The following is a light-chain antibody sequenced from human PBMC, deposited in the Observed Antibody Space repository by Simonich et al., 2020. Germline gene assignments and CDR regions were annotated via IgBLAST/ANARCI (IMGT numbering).Light chain of an antibody. Sequence: NFMLTQPHSVSESPGKTVTISCTRSSGGIASNYVQWYQQRPGSAPTTGIYEDNQSPSGVPDRFSGSIDSSSTSASLTISGLKTEDEADYYCQSYDSSNWVFGGGTKLTVL. CDR3: QSYDSSNWV. J-gene: IGLJ3*02. CDR2: EDN. CDR1: SGGIASNY. V-gene: IGLV6-57*03.